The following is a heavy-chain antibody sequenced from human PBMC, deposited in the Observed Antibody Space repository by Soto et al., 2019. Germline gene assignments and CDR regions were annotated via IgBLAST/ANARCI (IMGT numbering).Heavy chain of an antibody. V-gene: IGHV3-23*01. CDR2: ISGSDGKT. CDR3: ARWSYLDY. Sequence: PGGSLTLSCVAPGFSFGSYALSWVRQAPGKGLEWVSTISGSDGKTFYADAVRGRFSISRDTSQNNLYLQMNSLRADDTAIYYCARWSYLDYWGQGTRVTVSS. D-gene: IGHD3-3*01. J-gene: IGHJ4*02. CDR1: GFSFGSYA.